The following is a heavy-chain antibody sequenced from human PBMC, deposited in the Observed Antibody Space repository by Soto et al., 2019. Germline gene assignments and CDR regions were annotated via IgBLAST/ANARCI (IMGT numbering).Heavy chain of an antibody. D-gene: IGHD6-13*01. V-gene: IGHV4-30-4*01. CDR3: ARDKALQQLVSFWFDP. CDR1: GGSISSGDYY. J-gene: IGHJ5*02. Sequence: PSETLSLTCTVSGGSISSGDYYWSWIRQPPGKGLEWIGYIYYSGSTYYNPSLKSRVTISVDTSKNQFSLKLSSVTAADTAVYYCARDKALQQLVSFWFDPWGQGTLVTVSS. CDR2: IYYSGST.